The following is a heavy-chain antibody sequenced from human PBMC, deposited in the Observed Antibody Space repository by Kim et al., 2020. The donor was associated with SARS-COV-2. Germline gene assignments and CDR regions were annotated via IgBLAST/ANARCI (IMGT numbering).Heavy chain of an antibody. Sequence: GGSLRLSCAASGFTFSSYAMHWVRQAPGKGLEWVAVISYDGSNKYYADSVKGRFTISRDNSKNTLYLQMNSLRAEDTAVYYCARDPNAGVVVGPAGDYWGQGTLVTVSS. V-gene: IGHV3-30-3*01. CDR3: ARDPNAGVVVGPAGDY. CDR2: ISYDGSNK. CDR1: GFTFSSYA. D-gene: IGHD2-2*01. J-gene: IGHJ4*02.